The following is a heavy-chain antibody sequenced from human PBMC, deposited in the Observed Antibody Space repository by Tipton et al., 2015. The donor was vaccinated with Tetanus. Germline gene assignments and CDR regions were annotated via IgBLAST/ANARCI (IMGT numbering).Heavy chain of an antibody. Sequence: TLSLTCTVSGGSINSGGHFWTWIRQRTGKGLEWIGHIRDNGNSYANPSLSGRVTMSVDTSKNQFSLKMNSVTAADTAVYYCAKDQGGGRVVRLNWFDPWGPGTLVTVSS. J-gene: IGHJ5*02. CDR3: AKDQGGGRVVRLNWFDP. CDR1: GGSINSGGHF. D-gene: IGHD6-6*01. CDR2: IRDNGNS. V-gene: IGHV4-31*03.